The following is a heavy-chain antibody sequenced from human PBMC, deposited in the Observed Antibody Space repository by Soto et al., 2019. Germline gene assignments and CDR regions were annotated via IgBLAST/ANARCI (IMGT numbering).Heavy chain of an antibody. J-gene: IGHJ4*02. D-gene: IGHD3-22*01. CDR1: GYTFTTYA. V-gene: IGHV1-3*01. CDR2: INVGNGNT. Sequence: ASVKVSCKASGYTFTTYAMHWVRQAPGQRLEWMGWINVGNGNTKYSQKFQGRVTITRDTSASTAHMELSSLRSEDTAVYYCAYDSSGYLDYRGQGTLVTVFS. CDR3: AYDSSGYLDY.